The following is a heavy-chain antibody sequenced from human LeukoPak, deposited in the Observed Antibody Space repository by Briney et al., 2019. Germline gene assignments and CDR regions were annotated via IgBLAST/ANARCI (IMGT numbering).Heavy chain of an antibody. CDR3: ARRVGATSFDY. CDR2: IYHSGST. J-gene: IGHJ4*02. D-gene: IGHD1-26*01. V-gene: IGHV4-38-2*02. CDR1: GYSISSGYY. Sequence: SETLSLTCTVSGYSISSGYYWGWIRQPPGKGLEWIGSIYHSGSTYYNPSLKSRVTISVDTSKNQFSLKLSSVTAADTAVYYCARRVGATSFDYWGQGTLVTVSS.